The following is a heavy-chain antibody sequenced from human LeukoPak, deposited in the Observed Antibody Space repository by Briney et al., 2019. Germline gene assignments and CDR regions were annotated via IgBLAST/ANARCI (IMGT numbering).Heavy chain of an antibody. CDR2: INSDGSIT. V-gene: IGHV3-74*01. D-gene: IGHD6-13*01. CDR3: AGGISATGGG. CDR1: GFTFSTYW. J-gene: IGHJ3*01. Sequence: GGSLRLSCAASGFTFSTYWMHWVRQVPGKGLVWVSRINSDGSITTYADSVKGRFTISRDNAKNTLYLQMNSLRVEDTAVYYCAGGISATGGGWGQGTLVTVSS.